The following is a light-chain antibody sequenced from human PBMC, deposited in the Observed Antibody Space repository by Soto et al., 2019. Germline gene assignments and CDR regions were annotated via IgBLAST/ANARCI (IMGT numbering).Light chain of an antibody. CDR3: QQANSFPIT. CDR2: DAS. Sequence: DIQMTQSPSSLSAYVGDRVTITCRASQGITNDLGWYQQKPGKAPKRLIYDASSLQSGVPSRISGSGSGTDFTLTISSLQPEDFATYYCQQANSFPITFGQGTRLEIK. V-gene: IGKV1-17*01. J-gene: IGKJ5*01. CDR1: QGITND.